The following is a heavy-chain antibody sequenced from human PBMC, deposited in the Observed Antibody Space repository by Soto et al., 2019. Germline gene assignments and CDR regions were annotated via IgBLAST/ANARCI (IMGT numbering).Heavy chain of an antibody. D-gene: IGHD3-22*01. Sequence: SETLSLTCTVSGGSVSSTDYYWNWIRQPPAKGLEWIGYVYYSGSTYYNPSLESRLSISIDTLKNQFYLKLSSVTAADTAVYFCARSDYYYDRDWFDPWGQGXLVTVSS. CDR2: VYYSGST. V-gene: IGHV4-30-4*01. J-gene: IGHJ5*02. CDR3: ARSDYYYDRDWFDP. CDR1: GGSVSSTDYY.